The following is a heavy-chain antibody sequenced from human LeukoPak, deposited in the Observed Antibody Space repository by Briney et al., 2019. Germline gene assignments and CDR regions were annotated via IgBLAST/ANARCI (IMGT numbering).Heavy chain of an antibody. CDR3: ARDSYYYGSGSLFDY. CDR1: GGSISSSSYY. CDR2: IYYSGST. D-gene: IGHD3-10*01. Sequence: SETLSLTCTVSGGSISSSSYYWGWIRQPPGKGLEWIGSIYYSGSTYYNPSLKSRVTMSVDTSKNQFSLKLSSVTAADTAVYYCARDSYYYGSGSLFDYWGQGALVTVSS. J-gene: IGHJ4*02. V-gene: IGHV4-39*07.